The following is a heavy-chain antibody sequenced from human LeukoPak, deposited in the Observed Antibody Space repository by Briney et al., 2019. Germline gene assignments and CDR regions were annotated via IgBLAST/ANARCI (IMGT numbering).Heavy chain of an antibody. V-gene: IGHV3-74*01. CDR2: INSDGSTT. Sequence: GGSLRLSRAASGFTFSSYWMHWVRQAPGKELVWVSRINSDGSTTTYADSVKGRFTISRDNAKNTLYLQMNSLRAEDTAVYYCAKNWGDYGNWFDPWGQGTLVTVSS. CDR3: AKNWGDYGNWFDP. CDR1: GFTFSSYW. D-gene: IGHD4-17*01. J-gene: IGHJ5*02.